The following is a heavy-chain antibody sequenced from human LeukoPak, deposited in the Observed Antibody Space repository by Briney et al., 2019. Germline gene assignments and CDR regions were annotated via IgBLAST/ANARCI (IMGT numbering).Heavy chain of an antibody. CDR1: GFTFSSYA. Sequence: GGSLRLSCAASGFTFSSYAMSWVRQAPGKGLEWVSAISGSGGSTYYADSVKGRFTISRDNSKNTLYLQMNSLRAEDTAVYYCAKVYYYDSSGYYLPTDDAFDIWGQGTLVTVSS. CDR3: AKVYYYDSSGYYLPTDDAFDI. CDR2: ISGSGGST. V-gene: IGHV3-23*01. D-gene: IGHD3-22*01. J-gene: IGHJ3*02.